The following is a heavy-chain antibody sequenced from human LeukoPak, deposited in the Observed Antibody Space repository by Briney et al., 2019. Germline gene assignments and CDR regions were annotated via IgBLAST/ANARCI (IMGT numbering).Heavy chain of an antibody. CDR3: ARDRPDYDFWSGYYNALDI. J-gene: IGHJ3*02. CDR1: GFTFSSYS. D-gene: IGHD3-3*01. Sequence: PGGSLRLSCAASGFTFSSYSMNWVRQAPGKGLEWVSYISSSSSTIYYADSVKGRFTISRDNAKNSLYLQMNSLRAEDTAVYYCARDRPDYDFWSGYYNALDIWGQGTMVTVSS. V-gene: IGHV3-48*01. CDR2: ISSSSSTI.